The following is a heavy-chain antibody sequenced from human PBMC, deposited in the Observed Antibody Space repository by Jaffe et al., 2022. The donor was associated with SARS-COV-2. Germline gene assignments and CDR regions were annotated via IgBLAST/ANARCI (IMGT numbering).Heavy chain of an antibody. J-gene: IGHJ6*02. V-gene: IGHV4-31*03. D-gene: IGHD3-22*01. CDR1: GGSISSGGYY. CDR2: IYYSGST. CDR3: ARGNYYDSSGSHRAYYYYYGMDV. Sequence: QVQLQESGPGLVKPSQTLSLTCTVSGGSISSGGYYWSWIRQHPGKGLEWIGYIYYSGSTYYNPSLKSRVTISVDTSKNQFSLKLSSVTAADTAVYYCARGNYYDSSGSHRAYYYYYGMDVWGQGTTVTVSS.